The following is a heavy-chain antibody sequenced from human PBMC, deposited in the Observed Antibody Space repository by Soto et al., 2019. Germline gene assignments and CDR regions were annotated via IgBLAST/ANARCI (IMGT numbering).Heavy chain of an antibody. J-gene: IGHJ5*02. D-gene: IGHD2-21*01. CDR3: ARERGDSHWIDP. CDR1: GGSVSSESYY. Sequence: QVQLQESGPGLVKPSETLSLTCSVSGGSVSSESYYWSWIRQTPGKGLEWIGNVENSGSTKYNPSLKSRVTISVATSKNQFSLKLSSVTGADTAVYYCARERGDSHWIDPWGQGTLVTVSS. CDR2: VENSGST. V-gene: IGHV4-61*01.